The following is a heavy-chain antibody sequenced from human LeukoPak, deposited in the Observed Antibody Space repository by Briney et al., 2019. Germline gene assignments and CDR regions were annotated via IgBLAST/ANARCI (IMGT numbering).Heavy chain of an antibody. J-gene: IGHJ6*03. CDR3: ARATVTYYYYYYMDV. CDR2: ISAYNGNT. D-gene: IGHD4-17*01. CDR1: GYTFTSYG. Sequence: GASVKVSCKASGYTFTSYGISWVRQAPGQGLEWMGWISAYNGNTNYAQKLQGRVTMTTDTSTSTAYMELRSLISDDTAVYYCARATVTYYYYYYMDVWGKGTTVTISS. V-gene: IGHV1-18*01.